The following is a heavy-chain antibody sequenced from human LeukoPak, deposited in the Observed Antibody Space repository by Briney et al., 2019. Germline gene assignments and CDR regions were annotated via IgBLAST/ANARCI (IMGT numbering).Heavy chain of an antibody. J-gene: IGHJ5*02. CDR1: GYTFTAYY. V-gene: IGHV1-2*02. Sequence: ASVKVSCTASGYTFTAYYIHWVRQAPGQGLEWMGWINPNTGGTNYAQKFQGRVTMTRDTSISTASMELSRLRSDDTAVYYCARLVVVPTARWFDPWGQGTLVTVSS. D-gene: IGHD2-2*01. CDR3: ARLVVVPTARWFDP. CDR2: INPNTGGT.